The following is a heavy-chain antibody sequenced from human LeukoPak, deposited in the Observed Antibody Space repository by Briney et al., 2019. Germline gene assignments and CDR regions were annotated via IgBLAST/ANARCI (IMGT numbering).Heavy chain of an antibody. J-gene: IGHJ4*02. V-gene: IGHV4-34*01. D-gene: IGHD5-18*01. Sequence: PSETLSLTCAVYGGSFSGYYWSWIRQPPGKGLEWIGEINHSGSTNYTPSLKSRVTISVDTSKNQFSLKLSSVTAADTAVYYCARPYVRGYSYGSYYFDYWGQGTLVTVSS. CDR1: GGSFSGYY. CDR3: ARPYVRGYSYGSYYFDY. CDR2: INHSGST.